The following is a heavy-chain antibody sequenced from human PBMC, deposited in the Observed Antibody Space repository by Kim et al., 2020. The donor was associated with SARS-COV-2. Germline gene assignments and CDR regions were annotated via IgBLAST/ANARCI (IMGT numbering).Heavy chain of an antibody. V-gene: IGHV5-10-1*01. Sequence: GESLKISCKGSGSSFTSYWISWVRQMPGKGLEWMGRIDPSDSYTNYSPSFQGHVTISADKSISTAYLQWSSLKASDTAMYYCARHYDILTGYSASNWFDPWGQGTLVTVSS. CDR1: GSSFTSYW. CDR3: ARHYDILTGYSASNWFDP. D-gene: IGHD3-9*01. CDR2: IDPSDSYT. J-gene: IGHJ5*02.